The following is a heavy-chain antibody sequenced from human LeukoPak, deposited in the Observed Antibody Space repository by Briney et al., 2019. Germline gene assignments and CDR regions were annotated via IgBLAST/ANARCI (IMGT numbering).Heavy chain of an antibody. CDR1: GGSISSYY. D-gene: IGHD2-2*01. Sequence: SETLSLTCTVSGGSISSYYWSWIRQPPGKGLEWIGYIYYSGSTNYNPSLKSRVTISVDTSKNQFSLKLSSVTAADTAVYYCARGYCSSTSCPDFDLWGRGTLVTVSS. J-gene: IGHJ2*01. CDR3: ARGYCSSTSCPDFDL. V-gene: IGHV4-59*12. CDR2: IYYSGST.